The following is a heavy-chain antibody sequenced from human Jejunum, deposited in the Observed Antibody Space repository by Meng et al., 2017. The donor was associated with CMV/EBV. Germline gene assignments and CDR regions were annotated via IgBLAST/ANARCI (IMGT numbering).Heavy chain of an antibody. Sequence: TFSSYAISWVRQAPGQGLEWMGGIIPILGIANYAQKFQGRVTITADKSTSTAYTELSSLRSEDTAVYYCARSLLRFLEWSGADWFDPWGQGTLVTVSS. CDR2: IIPILGIA. J-gene: IGHJ5*02. D-gene: IGHD3-3*01. CDR3: ARSLLRFLEWSGADWFDP. V-gene: IGHV1-69*10. CDR1: TFSSYA.